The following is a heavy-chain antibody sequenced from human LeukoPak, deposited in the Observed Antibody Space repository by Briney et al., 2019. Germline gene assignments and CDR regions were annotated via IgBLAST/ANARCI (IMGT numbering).Heavy chain of an antibody. Sequence: SETLSLTCSVSGYSISSGYYWGWIRQPPGKGLEWIGSIFHTSIPYQSSSFKNRLHMSVDTSKNQFSLKLTSVTAADTAVYYCVRELVGAPWRVDYWGPGTLVAVS. CDR3: VRELVGAPWRVDY. CDR1: GYSISSGYY. V-gene: IGHV4-38-2*02. D-gene: IGHD1-26*01. J-gene: IGHJ4*02. CDR2: IFHTSIP.